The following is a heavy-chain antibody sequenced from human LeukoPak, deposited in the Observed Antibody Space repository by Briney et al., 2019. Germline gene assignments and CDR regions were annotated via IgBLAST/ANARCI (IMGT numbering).Heavy chain of an antibody. D-gene: IGHD3-10*01. V-gene: IGHV3-30*18. CDR2: ISSGGSNA. Sequence: GGSLRLSCAASGFTFSSYGMHWVRQAPGKGLEVVAVISSGGSNAYYADAVRGRFTMSRDNSKNTLFVQMNRLRAEDTAVYSCANDPSGRKCPFEYWGEGTLVTVSS. CDR1: GFTFSSYG. CDR3: ANDPSGRKCPFEY. J-gene: IGHJ4*02.